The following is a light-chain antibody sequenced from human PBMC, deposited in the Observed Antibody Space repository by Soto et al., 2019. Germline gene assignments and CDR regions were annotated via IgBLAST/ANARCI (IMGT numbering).Light chain of an antibody. V-gene: IGKV3-20*01. CDR3: QQYNDYSWT. J-gene: IGKJ1*01. Sequence: EIVLTQSPGTLSLSPGERATLSCRASQSVSNNYLAWYQQKPGQAPRLLIYGASTRATGIPDRFSGSGSGTDFALTISSLQPDDVAIYYCQQYNDYSWTFGQGTKVDIK. CDR2: GAS. CDR1: QSVSNNY.